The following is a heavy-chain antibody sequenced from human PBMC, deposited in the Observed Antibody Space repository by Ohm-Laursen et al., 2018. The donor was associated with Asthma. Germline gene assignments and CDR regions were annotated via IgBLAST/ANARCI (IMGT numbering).Heavy chain of an antibody. CDR3: ARDVMEWYLPAFDF. Sequence: SLRLSCAASGFSFRRYAIHWVRQAPGKGLEWVAVGGSYYDGDLKYYADSVNGRFTVSRDDSKNTLYLQKNSLRPDDTAVYYCARDVMEWYLPAFDFWGQGTLVTVSS. V-gene: IGHV3-30-3*01. CDR2: GGSYYDGDLK. J-gene: IGHJ4*02. CDR1: GFSFRRYA. D-gene: IGHD3-3*01.